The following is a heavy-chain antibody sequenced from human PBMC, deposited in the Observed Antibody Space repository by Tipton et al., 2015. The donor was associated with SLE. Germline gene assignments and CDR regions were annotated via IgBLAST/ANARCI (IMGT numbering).Heavy chain of an antibody. V-gene: IGHV3-74*01. J-gene: IGHJ4*02. CDR3: ARYSRGSLDS. CDR1: GFTFSSHG. CDR2: IYSDASIT. D-gene: IGHD1-26*01. Sequence: SLRLSCAASGFTFSSHGMHWVRQAPGKGLVWVSRIYSDASITTYADSVKGRFTISRDNAKNSLYLQMNNLRAEDTAVYYCARYSRGSLDSWGQGTLVTVSS.